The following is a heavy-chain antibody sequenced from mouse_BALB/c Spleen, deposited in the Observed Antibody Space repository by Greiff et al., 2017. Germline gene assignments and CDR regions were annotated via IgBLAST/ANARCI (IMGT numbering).Heavy chain of an antibody. Sequence: EVKLMESGGDLVKPGGSLKLSCAASGFTFSSYGMSWVRQTPDKRLEWVATISSGGSYTYYPDSVKGRFTISRDNAKNTLYLQMSSLKSEDTAMYYCARLGTGDAMDYWGQGTSVTVSS. D-gene: IGHD4-1*01. CDR2: ISSGGSYT. CDR3: ARLGTGDAMDY. V-gene: IGHV5-6*01. J-gene: IGHJ4*01. CDR1: GFTFSSYG.